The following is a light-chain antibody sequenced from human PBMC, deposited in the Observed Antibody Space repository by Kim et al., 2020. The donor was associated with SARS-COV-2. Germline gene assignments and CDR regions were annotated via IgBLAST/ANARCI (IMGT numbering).Light chain of an antibody. J-gene: IGLJ2*01. Sequence: QSITISCTGTNSDIGGYNYVSWYLQHPGKAPKLIIYDVSNRPSGVSNRFSGSKSGNTASLTISGLRAEDEADYYCSSYTTSSSRVVFGGGTQLTVL. CDR3: SSYTTSSSRVV. V-gene: IGLV2-14*03. CDR2: DVS. CDR1: NSDIGGYNY.